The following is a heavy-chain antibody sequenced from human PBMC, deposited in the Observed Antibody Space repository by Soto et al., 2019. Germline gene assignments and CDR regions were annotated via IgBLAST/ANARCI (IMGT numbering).Heavy chain of an antibody. D-gene: IGHD6-13*01. CDR2: ISSSSSTI. J-gene: IGHJ5*02. Sequence: GGSLRLSCAASGFTFSSYSMNWVRQAPGKGLEWVSYISSSSSTIYYADSVKGRFTISRDNAKNSLYLQMNSLRDEDTAVYYCARVLGYSSSWYWFDPWGQGTLVTVSS. CDR1: GFTFSSYS. V-gene: IGHV3-48*02. CDR3: ARVLGYSSSWYWFDP.